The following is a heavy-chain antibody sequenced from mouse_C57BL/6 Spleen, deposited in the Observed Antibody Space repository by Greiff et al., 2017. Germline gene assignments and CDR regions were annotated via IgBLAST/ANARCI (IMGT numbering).Heavy chain of an antibody. CDR2: IYPGDGDT. D-gene: IGHD2-5*01. CDR1: GYAFSSSW. J-gene: IGHJ3*01. Sequence: VQRVESGPELVKPGASVKISCKASGYAFSSSWMNWVKQRPGKGLEWIGRIYPGDGDTNYNGKFKGKATLTADKSSSTAYMQLSSLTSEDSAVYFCARGLYSNYVGFAYWGQGTLVTVSA. V-gene: IGHV1-82*01. CDR3: ARGLYSNYVGFAY.